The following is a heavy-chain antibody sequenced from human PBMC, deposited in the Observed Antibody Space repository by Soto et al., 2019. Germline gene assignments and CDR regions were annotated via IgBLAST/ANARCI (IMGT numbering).Heavy chain of an antibody. CDR2: IYYSGST. Sequence: SETLSLTCTVSGGSISSYYWSWIRQPPGKGLEWIGYIYYSGSTYYNPSLKSRVTISVDTSKNQFSLKLSSVTAADTAVYFCASLLMVYEDFDYWGQGTLVTVSS. CDR3: ASLLMVYEDFDY. D-gene: IGHD2-8*01. J-gene: IGHJ4*02. CDR1: GGSISSYY. V-gene: IGHV4-59*08.